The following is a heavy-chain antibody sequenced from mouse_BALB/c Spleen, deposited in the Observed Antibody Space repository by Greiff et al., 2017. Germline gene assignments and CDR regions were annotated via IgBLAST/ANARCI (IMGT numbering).Heavy chain of an antibody. CDR3: ARHVPHGYDKYAMDY. D-gene: IGHD2-2*01. J-gene: IGHJ4*01. Sequence: EVKLVESGGGLVQPGGSLKLSCAASGFTFSSYTMSWVRQTPEKRLEWVAYISNGGGSTYYPDTVKGRFTISRDNAKNTLYLQMSSLKSEDTAMYYCARHVPHGYDKYAMDYWGQGTSVTVSS. V-gene: IGHV5-12-2*01. CDR1: GFTFSSYT. CDR2: ISNGGGST.